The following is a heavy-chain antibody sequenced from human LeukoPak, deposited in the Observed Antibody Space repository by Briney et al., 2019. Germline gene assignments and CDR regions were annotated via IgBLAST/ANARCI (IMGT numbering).Heavy chain of an antibody. V-gene: IGHV1-2*02. J-gene: IGHJ4*02. CDR2: INPNSGGT. CDR3: ARDLMGVVVPAAIFDY. CDR1: GYTFTGYY. Sequence: ASVKVSCKASGYTFTGYYMHWVRQAPGQGLEWKGWINPNSGGTNYAQKFQGRVTMTRDTSISTAYMEVSRLRSDDTAVYYCARDLMGVVVPAAIFDYWGQGTLVTVSS. D-gene: IGHD2-2*01.